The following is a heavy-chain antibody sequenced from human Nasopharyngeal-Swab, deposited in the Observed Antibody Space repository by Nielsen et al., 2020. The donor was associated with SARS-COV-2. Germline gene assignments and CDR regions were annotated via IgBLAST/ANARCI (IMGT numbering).Heavy chain of an antibody. J-gene: IGHJ6*02. Sequence: SETLSLTCTVSGGSVSSGSYYWSWIRQPPGKGLEWIGYIYYSGSTYYNPSLKSRVTISVDTSKNQFSLKLSSVTAADTAVYYCARDRWFGEPDYYYYGMDVWGQGTTVTVSS. D-gene: IGHD3-10*01. V-gene: IGHV4-61*01. CDR2: IYYSGST. CDR1: GGSVSSGSYY. CDR3: ARDRWFGEPDYYYYGMDV.